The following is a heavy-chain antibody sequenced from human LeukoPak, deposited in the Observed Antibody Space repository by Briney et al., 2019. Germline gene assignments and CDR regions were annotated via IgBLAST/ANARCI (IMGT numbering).Heavy chain of an antibody. CDR1: GFTFTYFA. V-gene: IGHV3-23*01. CDR3: AKNGKYYFDY. J-gene: IGHJ4*02. Sequence: GGSLRLSCAASGFTFTYFAFSWVRQAPGKGLEWVSTISSSGDSTYYADSVKGRFTLSRDNSKNTLYLQMNSLRAEDTAVYYCAKNGKYYFDYWGQGTLLTVSS. CDR2: ISSSGDST.